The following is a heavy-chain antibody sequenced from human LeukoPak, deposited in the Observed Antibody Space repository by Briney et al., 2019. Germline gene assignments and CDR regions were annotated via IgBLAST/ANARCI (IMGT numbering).Heavy chain of an antibody. Sequence: ASVKVSCKASGYTFTGYYMHWVRQSPGQGLEWMGWINPHSGGTNYAQKFQGRVTMTRDTSISTAYMELSRLRSDDTAVYYCARDPFYDFWSGYPMYYFDYWGQGTLVTVSS. CDR3: ARDPFYDFWSGYPMYYFDY. J-gene: IGHJ4*02. CDR1: GYTFTGYY. D-gene: IGHD3-3*01. V-gene: IGHV1-2*02. CDR2: INPHSGGT.